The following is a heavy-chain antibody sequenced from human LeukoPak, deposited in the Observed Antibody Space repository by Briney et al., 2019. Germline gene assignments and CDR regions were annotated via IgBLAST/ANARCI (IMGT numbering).Heavy chain of an antibody. V-gene: IGHV1-18*01. CDR3: ARSRRSSGWYNWFDP. CDR1: GYTFTNYG. D-gene: IGHD6-19*01. Sequence: ASVNVSCKASGYTFTNYGISWVRQAPGQGLEWMGWISAYNGNTNYAQKLQGRVTMTTDTSTSTAYMELRSLRSDDTAVYYCARSRRSSGWYNWFDPWGQGTLVTVSS. CDR2: ISAYNGNT. J-gene: IGHJ5*02.